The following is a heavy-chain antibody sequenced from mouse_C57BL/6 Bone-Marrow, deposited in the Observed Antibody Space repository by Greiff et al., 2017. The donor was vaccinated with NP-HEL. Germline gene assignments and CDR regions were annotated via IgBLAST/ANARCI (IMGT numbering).Heavy chain of an antibody. CDR3: ARQRRLLAWFAY. V-gene: IGHV1-53*01. CDR2: INPSNGGT. J-gene: IGHJ3*01. Sequence: QVQLQQPGTELVKPGASGYTFTSYWLHWVKQRPGQGLEWIGNINPSNGGTNYNEKFKSKATLTVDKSSSTAYMQLSSLTSEDSAVYDCARQRRLLAWFAYWGQGTLVTVSA. CDR1: GYTFTSYW. D-gene: IGHD3-2*02.